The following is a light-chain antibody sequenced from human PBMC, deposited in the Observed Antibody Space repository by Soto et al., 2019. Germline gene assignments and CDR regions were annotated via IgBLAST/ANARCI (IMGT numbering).Light chain of an antibody. V-gene: IGKV1-5*03. Sequence: DIQMTQSPSTLSASVVDRVTITCRASQSISSWLAWYQQKPGKAPKLLIYKASSLESGVPSRFSGSGSGTEFTLTISSLQPDDFASYYCQQHNSYPHTFGGGTKVEIK. CDR3: QQHNSYPHT. J-gene: IGKJ4*01. CDR1: QSISSW. CDR2: KAS.